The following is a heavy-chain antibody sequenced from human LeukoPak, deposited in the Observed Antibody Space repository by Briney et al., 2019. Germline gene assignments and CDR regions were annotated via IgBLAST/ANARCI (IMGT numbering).Heavy chain of an antibody. CDR3: ARRSWGSYRYPYNWFDP. CDR2: INHSGST. Sequence: SETLSLTCAVYGGSFSGYYWSWIRQPPGKGLEWIGEINHSGSTNYNPSLKSRVTISVDTSKNQFSLKLSSVTAADTAVYYCARRSWGSYRYPYNWFDPWGQGTLVTVSS. V-gene: IGHV4-34*01. CDR1: GGSFSGYY. J-gene: IGHJ5*02. D-gene: IGHD3-16*02.